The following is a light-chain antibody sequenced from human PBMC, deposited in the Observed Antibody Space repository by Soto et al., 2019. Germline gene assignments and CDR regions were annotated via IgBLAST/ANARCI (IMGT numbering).Light chain of an antibody. Sequence: DIPMTQSPSTLSASVGDRVTITCRASQSISTWLAWYQQKPGKAPKLLIYDVSSLQSGVPSRFSGSGSGTEFTLTVSSLQPDDFGTYYCQQYNSYSWTFGQGTKVDIK. J-gene: IGKJ1*01. V-gene: IGKV1-5*01. CDR3: QQYNSYSWT. CDR2: DVS. CDR1: QSISTW.